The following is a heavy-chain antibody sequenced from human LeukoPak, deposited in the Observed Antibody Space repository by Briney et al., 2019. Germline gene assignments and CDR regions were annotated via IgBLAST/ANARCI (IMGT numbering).Heavy chain of an antibody. CDR3: ARGRVLLWFGELLYNWFDP. CDR2: INHSGST. D-gene: IGHD3-10*01. J-gene: IGHJ5*02. Sequence: SETLSLTCAXYGGSFSGYYWSWIRQPPGKGLEWIGEINHSGSTNYNPSLKSRVTISVDTSKNQFSLKLSSVTAADTAVYYCARGRVLLWFGELLYNWFDPWGQGTLVTVSS. CDR1: GGSFSGYY. V-gene: IGHV4-34*01.